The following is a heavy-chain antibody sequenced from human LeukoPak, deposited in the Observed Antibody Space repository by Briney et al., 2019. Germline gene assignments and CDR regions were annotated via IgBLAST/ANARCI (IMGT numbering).Heavy chain of an antibody. CDR3: ASSYGDYVNFDY. Sequence: GSSVKVSCKASGGTFSSYAISWVRQAPGQGLEWMGGIIPIFGTANYAQKFQGRVTITTDESTSTAYTELSSLRSEDTAVYYCASSYGDYVNFDYWGQGTLVTVSS. D-gene: IGHD4-17*01. CDR2: IIPIFGTA. CDR1: GGTFSSYA. V-gene: IGHV1-69*05. J-gene: IGHJ4*02.